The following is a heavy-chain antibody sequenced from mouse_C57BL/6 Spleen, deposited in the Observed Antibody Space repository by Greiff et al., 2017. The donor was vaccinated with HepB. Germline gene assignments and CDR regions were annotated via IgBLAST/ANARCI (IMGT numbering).Heavy chain of an antibody. V-gene: IGHV1-80*01. CDR2: IYPGDGDT. CDR3: ARGWIYYDYPVDY. Sequence: QVQLKQSGAELVKPGASVKISCKASGYAFSSYWMNWVKQRPGKGLEWIGQIYPGDGDTNYNGKFKGKATLTADKSSSTAYMQLSSLTSEDSAVYFCARGWIYYDYPVDYWGQGTTLTVSS. CDR1: GYAFSSYW. D-gene: IGHD2-4*01. J-gene: IGHJ2*01.